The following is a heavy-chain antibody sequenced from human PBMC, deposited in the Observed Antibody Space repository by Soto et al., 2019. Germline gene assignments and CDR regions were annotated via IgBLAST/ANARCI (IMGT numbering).Heavy chain of an antibody. CDR3: ARHVFTMVRGLKTDYYGLDV. CDR2: IYPGDSTA. Sequence: GESLKISCKVSGYRFTTYWIGWVRQMPGKGLEWMGIIYPGDSTARYSPSFQGQVTISADKSISTAYLQWNSLKASDTAVYYCARHVFTMVRGLKTDYYGLDVWGQGTTVTVSS. D-gene: IGHD3-10*01. CDR1: GYRFTTYW. V-gene: IGHV5-51*01. J-gene: IGHJ6*02.